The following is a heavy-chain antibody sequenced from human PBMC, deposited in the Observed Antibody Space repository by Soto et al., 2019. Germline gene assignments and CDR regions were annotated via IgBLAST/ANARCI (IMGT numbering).Heavy chain of an antibody. CDR2: ISYGGSNK. CDR1: GFTFSSYA. J-gene: IGHJ5*02. D-gene: IGHD2-8*01. Sequence: GGSLRLSCAASGFTFSSYAMHWVRQAPGKGLEWVAVISYGGSNKYYADSVKGRFTISRDNSKNTLYLQMNSLRAEDTAVYYCARDHPVYCTNGVCYRTFNWFDPWGQGTLVTV. V-gene: IGHV3-30-3*01. CDR3: ARDHPVYCTNGVCYRTFNWFDP.